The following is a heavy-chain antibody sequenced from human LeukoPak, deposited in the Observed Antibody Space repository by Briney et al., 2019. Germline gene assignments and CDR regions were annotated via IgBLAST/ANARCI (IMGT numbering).Heavy chain of an antibody. CDR1: GXTVSSNY. Sequence: GGSLTLSCPASGXTVSSNYMSWVSQAQGKGLEWVSFIYSGGSTYYADSVKGRFTISRDNSKNTLFLQMNSLRAEDTAVYYCARDLYYYGMDVWGQGTTVTVSS. J-gene: IGHJ6*02. CDR2: IYSGGST. V-gene: IGHV3-53*01. CDR3: ARDLYYYGMDV.